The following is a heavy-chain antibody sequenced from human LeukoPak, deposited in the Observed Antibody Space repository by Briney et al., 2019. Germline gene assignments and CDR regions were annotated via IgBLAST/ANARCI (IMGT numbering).Heavy chain of an antibody. V-gene: IGHV3-20*04. J-gene: IGHJ4*02. D-gene: IGHD3-22*01. Sequence: GGSLRLSCAASGFTFDDYGMSWVRQAPGKGLEWVSGINWNGGSTGYADSVKGRFTISRDNAKNSLYLQMNSLRAEDTALYYCARAKYYYDSSGYCDSGQGTLVTVSS. CDR3: ARAKYYYDSSGYCD. CDR2: INWNGGST. CDR1: GFTFDDYG.